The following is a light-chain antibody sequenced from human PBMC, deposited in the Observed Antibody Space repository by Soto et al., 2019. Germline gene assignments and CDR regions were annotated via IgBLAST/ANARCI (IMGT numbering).Light chain of an antibody. CDR1: QSVSSN. CDR3: QHFDDWPIT. J-gene: IGKJ4*01. Sequence: EIVMTQSPATLSLSPGERATLSCRASQSVSSNLAWYQQKPGQAPRLLIYGASTRATGIPARFSGSGSGTEFTLTISRLQSEDFAVYYCQHFDDWPITFGGGTRVEIK. V-gene: IGKV3-15*01. CDR2: GAS.